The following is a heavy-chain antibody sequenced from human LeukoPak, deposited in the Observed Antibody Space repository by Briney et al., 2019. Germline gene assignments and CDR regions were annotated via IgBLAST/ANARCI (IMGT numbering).Heavy chain of an antibody. J-gene: IGHJ4*02. V-gene: IGHV3-30*18. Sequence: GGSLRLPCAASGFTFSSYGMHWVRQAPGKGLEWVAVISYDGSNKYYADSVKGRFTISRDNSKNTLYLQMNSLRAEDTAVYYCAKACSSGWYYFDYWGQGTLVTVSS. D-gene: IGHD6-19*01. CDR2: ISYDGSNK. CDR1: GFTFSSYG. CDR3: AKACSSGWYYFDY.